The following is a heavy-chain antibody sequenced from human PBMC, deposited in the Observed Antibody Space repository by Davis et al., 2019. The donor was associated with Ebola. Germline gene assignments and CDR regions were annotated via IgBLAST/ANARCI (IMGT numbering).Heavy chain of an antibody. CDR2: IKQDGSEK. J-gene: IGHJ6*03. CDR3: AKHRGIQLWEYYMDV. D-gene: IGHD5-18*01. Sequence: GESLKISCAVSGHSSNNYVMTWVRQAPGKGLEWVANIKQDGSEKYYVDSVKGRFTISRDNAKNSLYLQMNSLRDEDTAVYYCAKHRGIQLWEYYMDVWGKGTTVTVSS. CDR1: GHSSNNYV. V-gene: IGHV3-7*01.